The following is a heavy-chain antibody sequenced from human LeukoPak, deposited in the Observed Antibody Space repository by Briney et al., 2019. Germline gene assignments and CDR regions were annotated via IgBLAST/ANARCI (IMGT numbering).Heavy chain of an antibody. Sequence: GGSLRLSCAASGFTFDDYGMSWVRQAPGKGLEWVSGINWNGGSTGYADPVKGRFTISRDDAKNSLYLQMNSLRAEDTALYYCARYDSSGYSYYYYMDVWGKGTTVTVSS. CDR3: ARYDSSGYSYYYYMDV. J-gene: IGHJ6*03. V-gene: IGHV3-20*04. CDR1: GFTFDDYG. D-gene: IGHD3-22*01. CDR2: INWNGGST.